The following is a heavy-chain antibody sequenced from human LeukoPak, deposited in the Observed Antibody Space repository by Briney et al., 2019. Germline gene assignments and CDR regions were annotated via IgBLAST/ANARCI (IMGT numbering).Heavy chain of an antibody. CDR3: ARDRIAAPDDFDY. CDR2: IYYTGGT. D-gene: IGHD6-13*01. CDR1: GGSITGYY. J-gene: IGHJ4*02. V-gene: IGHV4-59*12. Sequence: SQTLSLTCTVSGGSITGYYWNWIRQPPGKGLEWIGYIYYTGGTYYNPSLESRVTISVDTSKSQFSLKLNSVTAADTAVYYCARDRIAAPDDFDYWGQGTPVTVSS.